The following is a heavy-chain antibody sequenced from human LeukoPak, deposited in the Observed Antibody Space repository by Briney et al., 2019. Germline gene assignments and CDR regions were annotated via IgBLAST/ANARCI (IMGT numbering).Heavy chain of an antibody. Sequence: PSETLSLTCSVSGGSISSSNYYWGWIRQPPGKGLEWIGCIYYSGSTYYNPSLKSRVTISVDTSKNQFSLKLSSVTAADTAVYYCARGGGHYYYGSGSLGAFDIWGQGTMVTVSS. V-gene: IGHV4-39*07. CDR1: GGSISSSNYY. J-gene: IGHJ3*02. CDR3: ARGGGHYYYGSGSLGAFDI. CDR2: IYYSGST. D-gene: IGHD3-10*01.